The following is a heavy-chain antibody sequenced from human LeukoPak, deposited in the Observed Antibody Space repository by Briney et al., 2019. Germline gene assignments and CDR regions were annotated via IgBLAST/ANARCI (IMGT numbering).Heavy chain of an antibody. J-gene: IGHJ4*02. V-gene: IGHV1-24*01. CDR2: FDPEDGET. Sequence: ASVKVSCKVSGYTLTELSMHWVRQAPGKGLEGMGGFDPEDGETIYAQKFQGRVTMTEDTSTDTAYMELSSLRSEDTAVYYCATFGHDYGGNIDYWGQGTLVTVSS. CDR3: ATFGHDYGGNIDY. CDR1: GYTLTELS. D-gene: IGHD4-23*01.